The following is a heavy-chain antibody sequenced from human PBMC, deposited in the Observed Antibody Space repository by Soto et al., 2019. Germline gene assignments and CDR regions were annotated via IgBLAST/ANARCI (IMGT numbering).Heavy chain of an antibody. J-gene: IGHJ4*02. CDR1: GGSFSGYY. Sequence: SETLSLTCAVYGGSFSGYYWSWIRQPPGKGLEWIEEINHSGSTNYNPSLKSRVTISVDTSKNQFSLKLSSVTAADTAVYYCASGRQLVPDYWGQGTLVTVSS. D-gene: IGHD6-6*01. CDR2: INHSGST. V-gene: IGHV4-34*01. CDR3: ASGRQLVPDY.